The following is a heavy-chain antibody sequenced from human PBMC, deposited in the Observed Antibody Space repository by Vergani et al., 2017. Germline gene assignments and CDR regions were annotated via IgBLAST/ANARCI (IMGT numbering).Heavy chain of an antibody. D-gene: IGHD2-2*01. Sequence: QLQLQESGPGLVKPSETLSLTCTVSGGSISSSSYYWGWIRQPPGKGLEWIGSIYYSGSTYYIPSLKSRVTISVDTSKNQFSLKLSSVTAADTAVYYCARASLGYCSSTSCYPAFDIWGQGTMVTVSS. CDR2: IYYSGST. CDR3: ARASLGYCSSTSCYPAFDI. V-gene: IGHV4-39*07. J-gene: IGHJ3*02. CDR1: GGSISSSSYY.